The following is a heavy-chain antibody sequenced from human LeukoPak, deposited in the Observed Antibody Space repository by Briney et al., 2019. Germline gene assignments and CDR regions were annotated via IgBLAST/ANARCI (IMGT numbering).Heavy chain of an antibody. CDR1: GFTFNSHA. D-gene: IGHD3-9*01. J-gene: IGHJ5*02. CDR3: ASSYYDILTGYYTSYNWFDP. Sequence: GGSLRLSCEASGFTFNSHAMTWVRLAPGKGLEWVSRISGSGGHTYYADSVKGRFTISRDNAKNSLYLQMNSLRAEDTAVYYCASSYYDILTGYYTSYNWFDPWGQGTLVTVSS. V-gene: IGHV3-21*01. CDR2: ISGSGGHT.